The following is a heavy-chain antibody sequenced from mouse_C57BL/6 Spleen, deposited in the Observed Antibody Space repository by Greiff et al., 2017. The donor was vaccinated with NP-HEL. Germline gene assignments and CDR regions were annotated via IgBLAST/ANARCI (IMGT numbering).Heavy chain of an antibody. D-gene: IGHD1-1*01. V-gene: IGHV14-1*01. J-gene: IGHJ2*01. CDR2: IDPEDGDT. CDR1: GFNIKDYY. CDR3: TLYYYGSRDFDY. Sequence: EVQLQQSGAELVRPGASVKLSCTASGFNIKDYYMHWVKQRPEQGLEWIGRIDPEDGDTEYTPKFQGKATMTADTSSNTAYLQLSSLTSEDTAVYYCTLYYYGSRDFDYWGQGTTLTVSS.